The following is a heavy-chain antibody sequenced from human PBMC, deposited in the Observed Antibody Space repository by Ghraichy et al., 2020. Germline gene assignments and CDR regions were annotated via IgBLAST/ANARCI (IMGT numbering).Heavy chain of an antibody. V-gene: IGHV3-7*01. D-gene: IGHD7-27*01. CDR3: AKGSTGDDYFDY. Sequence: GGSLRLSCAVSGITVSTYWMSWVRQAPGKGLEWVANIKPDGSAKHYVDSVKDRFTISRDDTKNSLNLQMNSLRAEDTAVYYCAKGSTGDDYFDYWGQGTLVTVSS. CDR1: GITVSTYW. CDR2: IKPDGSAK. J-gene: IGHJ4*02.